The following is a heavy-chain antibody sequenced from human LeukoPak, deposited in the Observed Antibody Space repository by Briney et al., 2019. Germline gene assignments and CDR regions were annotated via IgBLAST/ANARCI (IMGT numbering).Heavy chain of an antibody. Sequence: PSQTLSLTCTVSGGSISSGGYYWSWIRQPPGKGLEWIGYIYHSGSTNYNPSLKSRVTMSVDTSKNQFSPKLSSVTAADTAVYYCAIEIGGYCSSTSCYSAFDIWGQGTMVTVSS. D-gene: IGHD2-2*02. CDR3: AIEIGGYCSSTSCYSAFDI. J-gene: IGHJ3*02. CDR1: GGSISSGGYY. V-gene: IGHV4-30-2*01. CDR2: IYHSGST.